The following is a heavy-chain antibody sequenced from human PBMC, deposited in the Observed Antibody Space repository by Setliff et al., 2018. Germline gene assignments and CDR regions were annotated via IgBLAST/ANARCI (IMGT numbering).Heavy chain of an antibody. D-gene: IGHD2-15*01. CDR2: IYHSGST. CDR1: GGSISSGNW. V-gene: IGHV4-4*02. CDR3: ASNWIGYPHRFDP. J-gene: IGHJ5*02. Sequence: KTSETLSLTCAVSGGSISSGNWWTWVRQPPGKGLEWIGEIYHSGSTNYKPSLKSRVTISADTSKNQFSLRLTSVTAADTAIYYCASNWIGYPHRFDPWGQGTLVTVSS.